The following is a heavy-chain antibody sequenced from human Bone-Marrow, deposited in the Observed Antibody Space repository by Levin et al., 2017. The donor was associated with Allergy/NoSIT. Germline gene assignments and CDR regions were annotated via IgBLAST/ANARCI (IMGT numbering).Heavy chain of an antibody. CDR1: GFTFSDYS. CDR2: ITTRSTYI. J-gene: IGHJ4*02. Sequence: GGSLRLSCVVSGFTFSDYSMNWVRQAPGKGLEWVSSITTRSTYIHYADSVKGRFTISRDNAKNSLYLQMNNLTVDDTAVYYCARWARAGGVVSPFWGQGTVVTVSS. CDR3: ARWARAGGVVSPF. D-gene: IGHD3-3*01. V-gene: IGHV3-21*01.